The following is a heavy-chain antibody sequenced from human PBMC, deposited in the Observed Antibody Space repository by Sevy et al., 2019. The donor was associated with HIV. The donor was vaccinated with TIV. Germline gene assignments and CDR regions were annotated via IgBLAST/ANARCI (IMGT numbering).Heavy chain of an antibody. V-gene: IGHV3-53*01. Sequence: GGSLRLSCVASGFTVSSSYMSWVRQAPGKGLEWVSVIYSGGSIYYADSVKGRFTISRDNSKNMLYLQMNSLRAEDTAVYYCARDTPNYYDSSGRTPAFDYWGQGTLVTVSS. CDR2: IYSGGSI. CDR1: GFTVSSSY. J-gene: IGHJ4*02. CDR3: ARDTPNYYDSSGRTPAFDY. D-gene: IGHD3-22*01.